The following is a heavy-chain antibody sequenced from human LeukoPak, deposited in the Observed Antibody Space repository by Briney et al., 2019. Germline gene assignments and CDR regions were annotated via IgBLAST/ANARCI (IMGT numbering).Heavy chain of an antibody. D-gene: IGHD2-2*01. Sequence: SVKVSCKASGGTFSSYAISWVRQAPGQGLEWMGGIIPIFGTANYAQKFQGRVTITADESTGTAYMELSSLRSEDTAVYYCADYCSSTSCYLRWGQGTLVTVSS. CDR1: GGTFSSYA. J-gene: IGHJ4*02. CDR3: ADYCSSTSCYLR. V-gene: IGHV1-69*13. CDR2: IIPIFGTA.